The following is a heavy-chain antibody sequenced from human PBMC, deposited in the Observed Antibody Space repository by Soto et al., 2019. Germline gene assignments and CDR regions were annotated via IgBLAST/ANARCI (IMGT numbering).Heavy chain of an antibody. J-gene: IGHJ4*02. CDR1: GGTFSSYA. V-gene: IGHV1-69*13. CDR3: ARDRKPYGSGSYYTCFDY. Sequence: GASVKVSCKASGGTFSSYAISWVRQDPGQGLEWMGGIIPIFGTANYAQKFQGRVTITADESTSTAYMELSSLRSEDTAVYYCARDRKPYGSGSYYTCFDYWGQGTLVTVSS. CDR2: IIPIFGTA. D-gene: IGHD3-10*01.